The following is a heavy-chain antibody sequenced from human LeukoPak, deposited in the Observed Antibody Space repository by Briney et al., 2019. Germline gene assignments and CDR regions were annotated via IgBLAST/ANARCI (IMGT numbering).Heavy chain of an antibody. D-gene: IGHD6-13*01. CDR2: IYHSGST. J-gene: IGHJ5*02. Sequence: PSETLSLTCAVSGGSISSGGYSWSWIRQPPGKGLEWIGYIYHSGSTYYNPSLKSRVTISVDRSKNQFSLKLSSVTATDTAVYYWARGTAAAGFDWFDPWGQGNLVTVST. CDR3: ARGTAAAGFDWFDP. CDR1: GGSISSGGYS. V-gene: IGHV4-30-2*01.